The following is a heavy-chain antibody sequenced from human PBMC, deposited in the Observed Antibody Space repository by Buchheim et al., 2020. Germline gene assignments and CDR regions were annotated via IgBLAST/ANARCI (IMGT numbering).Heavy chain of an antibody. D-gene: IGHD3-3*01. V-gene: IGHV3-13*01. CDR1: GLTFSNYD. CDR2: MTVAGDT. CDR3: VAERSGENWFDP. Sequence: QPVESGGGLVQPGGSLRLSCAAPGLTFSNYDMHWVRQVSGKGLEWVSAMTVAGDTFYPDSVRGRFSISRDNAKNSVYPQMNNLRAGDTALYYCVAERSGENWFDPWGQGTL. J-gene: IGHJ5*02.